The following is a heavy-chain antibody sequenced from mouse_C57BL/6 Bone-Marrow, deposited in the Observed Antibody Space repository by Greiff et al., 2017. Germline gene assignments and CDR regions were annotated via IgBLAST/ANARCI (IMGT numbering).Heavy chain of an antibody. D-gene: IGHD1-1*01. CDR1: GYTFTSYW. CDR3: ARDYYGSSYLYAMDY. Sequence: QVQLQQPGAELVKPGASVKLSCKASGYTFTSYWMQWVKQRPGQGLEWIGEIDPSDSYTNYNQKFKGKATLTVDTSSSTDYMQLRSLTSEDSAVYYCARDYYGSSYLYAMDYWGQGTSVTVSS. CDR2: IDPSDSYT. J-gene: IGHJ4*01. V-gene: IGHV1-50*01.